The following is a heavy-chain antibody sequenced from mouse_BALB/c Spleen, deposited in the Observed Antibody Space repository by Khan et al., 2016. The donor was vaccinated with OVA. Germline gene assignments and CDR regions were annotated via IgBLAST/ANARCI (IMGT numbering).Heavy chain of an antibody. CDR1: GYTFTDFT. D-gene: IGHD1-1*02. Sequence: QVQLQQPGAELVRPGVSVKISCKGSGYTFTDFTMHWVKQSHAMSLEWIGVISTYYGDATYNQKFKDKATMTVDKSSSTAYMELARLTSEDSAIYYCTRGGVGNRFAYWGQGTLVTVSA. CDR2: ISTYYGDA. J-gene: IGHJ3*01. V-gene: IGHV1S137*01. CDR3: TRGGVGNRFAY.